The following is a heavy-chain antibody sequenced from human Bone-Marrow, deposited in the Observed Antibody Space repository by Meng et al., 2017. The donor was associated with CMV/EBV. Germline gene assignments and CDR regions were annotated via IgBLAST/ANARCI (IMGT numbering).Heavy chain of an antibody. CDR2: ISSSSSYI. D-gene: IGHD4-23*01. Sequence: ESLKISCAASGFTFSSYSMNWVRQAPGKGLEWVSSISSSSSYIYYADSVKGRFTISRDNAKNSLYLQMNSLRAEDTAVYYCVRSDYGGKGVYFDYWGQGKLVNVDS. CDR1: GFTFSSYS. CDR3: VRSDYGGKGVYFDY. V-gene: IGHV3-21*01. J-gene: IGHJ4*02.